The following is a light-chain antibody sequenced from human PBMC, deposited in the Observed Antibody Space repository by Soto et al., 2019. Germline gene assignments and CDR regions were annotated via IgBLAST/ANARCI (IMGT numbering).Light chain of an antibody. CDR1: QSVSSN. CDR3: QQYNNWPPLT. J-gene: IGKJ1*01. CDR2: GAS. Sequence: EIVMMQSPATLSVSQGERATLSCRASQSVSSNLAWYQQKPGQAPRLLIYGASTRATGIPARFSGSGSGTEFTLTISSLQSEDFAVYYCQQYNNWPPLTFGQGTKVDIK. V-gene: IGKV3-15*01.